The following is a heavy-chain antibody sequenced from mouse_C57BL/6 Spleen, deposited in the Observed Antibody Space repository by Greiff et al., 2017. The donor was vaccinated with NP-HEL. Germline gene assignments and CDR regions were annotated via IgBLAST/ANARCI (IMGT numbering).Heavy chain of an antibody. CDR2: IDPETGGT. J-gene: IGHJ4*01. CDR3: TTLGGYYAMDY. CDR1: GYTFTDCE. D-gene: IGHD3-3*01. V-gene: IGHV1-15*01. Sequence: VQRVESGAELVRPGASVTLSCKASGYTFTDCEMHWVKQTPVHGLEWIGAIDPETGGTAYNQKFKGKAILTADKSSSTAYMALRSLTSEDSAVYYCTTLGGYYAMDYWGQGTSVTVSS.